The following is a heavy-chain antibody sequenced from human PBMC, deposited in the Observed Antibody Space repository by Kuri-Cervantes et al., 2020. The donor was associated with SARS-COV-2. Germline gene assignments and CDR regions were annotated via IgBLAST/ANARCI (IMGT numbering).Heavy chain of an antibody. D-gene: IGHD1-14*01. Sequence: GGSLRLSCAASGFTFSGSAMHWVRQASGKGLEWVGRIRSKVNSHATAYAASVKGRFTISRDDSKNTAYLQMNSLKTEDTAVYYCTRVARSSEDGMDVWGQGTTVTVSS. CDR3: TRVARSSEDGMDV. V-gene: IGHV3-73*01. CDR1: GFTFSGSA. CDR2: IRSKVNSHAT. J-gene: IGHJ6*02.